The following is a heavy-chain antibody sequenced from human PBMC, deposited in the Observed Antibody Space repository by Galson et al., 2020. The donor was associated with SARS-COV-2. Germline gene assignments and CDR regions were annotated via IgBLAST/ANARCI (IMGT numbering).Heavy chain of an antibody. CDR1: GFSFSSYS. V-gene: IGHV3-48*01. Sequence: GGSLRLSCAASGFSFSSYSMNWVRQAPGKGLEWVSYISSVSSTIYYAASVMGRFTISRDNSKNLLYLQMNSLRAEDTAVYYCARDLTLYSYGDGGQGPLVTVS. CDR3: ARDLTLYSYGD. J-gene: IGHJ4*02. D-gene: IGHD5-18*01. CDR2: ISSVSSTI.